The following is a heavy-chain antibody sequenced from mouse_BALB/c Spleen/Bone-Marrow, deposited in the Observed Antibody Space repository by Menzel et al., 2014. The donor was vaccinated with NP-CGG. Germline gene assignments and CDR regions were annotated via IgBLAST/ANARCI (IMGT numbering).Heavy chain of an antibody. CDR3: SSVTYGNYLDY. Sequence: VKLQQPGAELVRPGALVRLSCTASGINFKDSYIHWVKQRPEQGLEWIGWIDPANGDTINELTFQAKASITADTSSNTLYLQRSSPTSEDTAVYFCSSVTYGNYLDYWGQGSTVTVSS. J-gene: IGHJ2*01. V-gene: IGHV14-1*02. D-gene: IGHD2-1*01. CDR2: IDPANGDT. CDR1: GINFKDSY.